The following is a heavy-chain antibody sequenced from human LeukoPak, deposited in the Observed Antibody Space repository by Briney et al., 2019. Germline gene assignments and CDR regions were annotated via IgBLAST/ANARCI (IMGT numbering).Heavy chain of an antibody. Sequence: PGGSLRLSCAASGFTFSSYGMHWVRQAPGKGLEWVAFIRYDGSNKYYADSVKGRFTISRDNSKNTLYLQMNSLRAEDTAVYYCAKDQGFYGSGSYTLDYWGQGTLVTVSS. D-gene: IGHD3-10*01. V-gene: IGHV3-30*02. CDR2: IRYDGSNK. CDR1: GFTFSSYG. J-gene: IGHJ4*02. CDR3: AKDQGFYGSGSYTLDY.